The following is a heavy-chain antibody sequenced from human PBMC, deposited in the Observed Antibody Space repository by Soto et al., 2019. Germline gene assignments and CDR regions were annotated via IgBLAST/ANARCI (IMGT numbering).Heavy chain of an antibody. Sequence: KPSETLSLTCTVSGGSISSYYWSWIRQPPGKGLEWIGYIYYSGSTNYNPSLKSRVTISVDTSKNQFSLKLSSVTAADTAVYYCARAKRGYSYVFGLDPWGQGTLVTVSS. CDR2: IYYSGST. J-gene: IGHJ5*02. CDR1: GGSISSYY. CDR3: ARAKRGYSYVFGLDP. V-gene: IGHV4-59*01. D-gene: IGHD5-18*01.